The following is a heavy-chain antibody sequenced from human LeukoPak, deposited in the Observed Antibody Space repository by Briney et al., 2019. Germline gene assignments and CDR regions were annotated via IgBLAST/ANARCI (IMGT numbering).Heavy chain of an antibody. J-gene: IGHJ6*04. CDR3: VRGLNLAFDV. D-gene: IGHD3-3*02. CDR1: GFTFSNYD. CDR2: ISSSGRSI. Sequence: QPGGYLRLSCVGSGFTFSNYDMTWVRQAPGKGLEWISYISSSGRSIYYAESVRGRLAISRDNARSSLSLQMAGLTAEDTAVYYCVRGLNLAFDVWGNGTTVTVSS. V-gene: IGHV3-48*01.